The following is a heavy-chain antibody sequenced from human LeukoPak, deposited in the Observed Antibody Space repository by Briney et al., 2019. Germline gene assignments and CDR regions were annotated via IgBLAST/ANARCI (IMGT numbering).Heavy chain of an antibody. V-gene: IGHV1-2*02. Sequence: ASVKVSCKASGYTFTGYYMHWVRQAPGQGLEWMGWINPNSGGTNYAQKFQGRVTMTRDTSISTAYMELSRLRSDDTAVYYCARDRIWSGETDYWGQGTLVTVSS. CDR3: ARDRIWSGETDY. CDR1: GYTFTGYY. CDR2: INPNSGGT. J-gene: IGHJ4*02. D-gene: IGHD3-10*01.